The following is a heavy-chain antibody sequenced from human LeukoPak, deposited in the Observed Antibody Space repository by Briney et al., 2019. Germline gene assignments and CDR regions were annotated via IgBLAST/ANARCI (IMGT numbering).Heavy chain of an antibody. CDR3: ASPKLYYYDSSGYSFDY. J-gene: IGHJ4*02. Sequence: PSETLSLTCTVSGGSISSSSYYWGWIRQPPGKGLEWIGSIYYSGSTYYNPSLKSRVTISVDTSKNQFSLKLSSVTAADTAVYYCASPKLYYYDSSGYSFDYWGQGTLVTVPS. D-gene: IGHD3-22*01. CDR2: IYYSGST. CDR1: GGSISSSSYY. V-gene: IGHV4-39*01.